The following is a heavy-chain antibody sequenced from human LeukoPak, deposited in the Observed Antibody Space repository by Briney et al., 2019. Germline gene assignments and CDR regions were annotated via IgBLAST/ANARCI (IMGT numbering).Heavy chain of an antibody. CDR1: GGSISSGGYY. CDR3: ARQSPYYYDSSGFFDY. V-gene: IGHV4-31*03. J-gene: IGHJ4*02. Sequence: SQTLSLTCTVSGGSISSGGYYWSWIRQHPGKGLEWIGYIYYSGSTYYNPSLKSRVTISVDTSKNPFSLKLSSVTAADTAVYYCARQSPYYYDSSGFFDYWGQGTLVTVSS. CDR2: IYYSGST. D-gene: IGHD3-22*01.